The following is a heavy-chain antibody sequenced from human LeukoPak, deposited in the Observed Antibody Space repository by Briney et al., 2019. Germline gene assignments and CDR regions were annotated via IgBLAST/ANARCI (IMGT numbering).Heavy chain of an antibody. J-gene: IGHJ5*02. CDR2: INPTGGST. Sequence: GASVKVSCKASGYTFTSYYMHWVRQAPGQGLEWMGLINPTGGSTGYAQKFQGGVTMTRDMSTITDYMELSSLRSEDTAIYYCARDNSVGDNAWWFDPWGQGTLVTVCS. D-gene: IGHD1-26*01. V-gene: IGHV1-46*01. CDR1: GYTFTSYY. CDR3: ARDNSVGDNAWWFDP.